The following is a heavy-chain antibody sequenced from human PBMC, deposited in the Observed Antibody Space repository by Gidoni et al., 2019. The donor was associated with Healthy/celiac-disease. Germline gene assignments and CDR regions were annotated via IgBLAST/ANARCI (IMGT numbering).Heavy chain of an antibody. CDR2: ISSSSSYI. CDR1: GFTFSSYS. J-gene: IGHJ4*02. CDR3: ARGAEWLVLWYFDY. D-gene: IGHD6-19*01. V-gene: IGHV3-21*01. Sequence: EVQLVESGGGLVKPGGSLRLSCAASGFTFSSYSMNWVRQAPGKGLEWVSSISSSSSYIYYADSVKGRFTISRDNAKNSLYLQMNSLRAEDTAVYYCARGAEWLVLWYFDYWGQGTLVTVSS.